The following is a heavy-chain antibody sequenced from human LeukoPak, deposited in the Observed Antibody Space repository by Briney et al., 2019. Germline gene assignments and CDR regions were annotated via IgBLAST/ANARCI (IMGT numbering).Heavy chain of an antibody. J-gene: IGHJ4*02. Sequence: GGSLRLSCAASGFTFSTYRMNWVRQAPGNGLEWVSYISGSSSTIHYADSVKGRFTVSRDNAKHTLYLQMNNLRDADTAVYYCASDSRDYVFDHWGQGALVTVSS. CDR3: ASDSRDYVFDH. CDR2: ISGSSSTI. CDR1: GFTFSTYR. V-gene: IGHV3-48*02. D-gene: IGHD4-17*01.